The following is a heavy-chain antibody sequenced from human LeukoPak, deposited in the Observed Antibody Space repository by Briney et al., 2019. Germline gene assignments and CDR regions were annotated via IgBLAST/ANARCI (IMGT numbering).Heavy chain of an antibody. CDR3: ARLFYDSSGSPLDY. V-gene: IGHV3-23*01. CDR1: GFTFSSYA. Sequence: GGSLRLSCAASGFTFSSYAMSWVRQAPGKGLEWVSAISGSGGSTYYADSVKGRFTISRDNAKNSLYLQMNSLRAEDTAVYYCARLFYDSSGSPLDYWGQGTLVTVSS. J-gene: IGHJ4*02. CDR2: ISGSGGST. D-gene: IGHD3-22*01.